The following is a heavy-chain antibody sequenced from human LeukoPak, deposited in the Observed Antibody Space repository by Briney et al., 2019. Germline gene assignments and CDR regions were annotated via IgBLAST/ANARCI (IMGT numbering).Heavy chain of an antibody. D-gene: IGHD5-24*01. J-gene: IGHJ4*02. CDR2: ISASGSST. Sequence: GGSLRLSCAASGFSFTSSAMSWVRQAPGKGLEWVSFISASGSSTYYADSVKGRFTISRDNSKNTLYLQMNSLRAEDTAVYYCARWRRRDGYNLRGGFFDYWGQGTLVTVSS. CDR1: GFSFTSSA. V-gene: IGHV3-23*01. CDR3: ARWRRRDGYNLRGGFFDY.